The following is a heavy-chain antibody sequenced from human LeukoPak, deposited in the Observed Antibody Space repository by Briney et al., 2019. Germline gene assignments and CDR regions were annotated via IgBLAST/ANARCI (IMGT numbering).Heavy chain of an antibody. J-gene: IGHJ4*02. D-gene: IGHD3-10*01. CDR2: ISSSSNDI. Sequence: GGSLRLSCVVSGLTFTSYTMDWVRQAPGKGLEWLSSISSSSNDIYYADSVKGRFTISRDNAKNSVLLQMNSLRAEDTALYYCVIIRGRNSWGQGTLVTVSS. CDR1: GLTFTSYT. V-gene: IGHV3-21*01. CDR3: VIIRGRNS.